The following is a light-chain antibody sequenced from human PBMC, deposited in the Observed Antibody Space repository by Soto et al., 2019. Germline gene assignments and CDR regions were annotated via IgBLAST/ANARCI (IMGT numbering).Light chain of an antibody. CDR1: SSDIGGYIH. V-gene: IGLV2-14*03. CDR3: SSHTSSRTWV. Sequence: QSALTQPASVSGSPGQSITISCTGTSSDIGGYIHVSWFQQHPGKAPKSLIYDVSNRTPGVSNRYSGSKSGNTASLTISGLQAEDEADYYCSSHTSSRTWVFGGGTKLTVL. J-gene: IGLJ3*02. CDR2: DVS.